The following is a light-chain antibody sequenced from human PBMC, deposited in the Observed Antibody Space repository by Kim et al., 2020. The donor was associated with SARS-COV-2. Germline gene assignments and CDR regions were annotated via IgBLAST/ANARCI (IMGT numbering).Light chain of an antibody. CDR2: AAT. CDR3: QQYANWPWT. Sequence: DIVMTQSPATLYLSPGERATLSCRASQNIVANLAWYVQKPGQAPRLLIYAATTRVAGVPARFSGSGSGTDFTLTISSLQSEDFAVFSCQQYANWPWTFGQGTKVDIK. CDR1: QNIVAN. J-gene: IGKJ1*01. V-gene: IGKV3-15*01.